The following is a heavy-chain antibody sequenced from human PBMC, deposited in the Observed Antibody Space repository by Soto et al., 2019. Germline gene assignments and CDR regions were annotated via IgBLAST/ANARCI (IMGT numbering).Heavy chain of an antibody. CDR3: ARVAYDPPFDY. J-gene: IGHJ4*02. CDR1: VFTVSSNY. D-gene: IGHD3-22*01. V-gene: IGHV3-53*04. CDR2: IYSGGST. Sequence: EVQLVESGGGLVQPGGSLRLSCAASVFTVSSNYMSWVRQSPGKGLEWVSVIYSGGSTYYADSVKGRFTISRHNSKNTLYLQMNSLRAEDTAVYYCARVAYDPPFDYWGQGTLVTVSS.